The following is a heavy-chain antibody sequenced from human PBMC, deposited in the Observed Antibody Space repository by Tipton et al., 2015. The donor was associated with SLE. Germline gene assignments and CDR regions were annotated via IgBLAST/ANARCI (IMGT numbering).Heavy chain of an antibody. CDR3: ARDLGMTAKNAMDV. CDR1: GYTFTGYY. D-gene: IGHD6-13*01. V-gene: IGHV1-2*04. J-gene: IGHJ6*02. Sequence: QVQLVQSGAEVKKPGASVKVSCRASGYTFTGYYIHWVRQAPGQGPEWMGWINPNNGDTNYAQEFQGWVTLTRDTSITTAYMELSSLTSDDTAVYYCARDLGMTAKNAMDVWHQGP. CDR2: INPNNGDT.